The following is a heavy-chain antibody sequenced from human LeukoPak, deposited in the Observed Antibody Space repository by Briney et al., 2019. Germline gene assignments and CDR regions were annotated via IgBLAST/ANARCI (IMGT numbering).Heavy chain of an antibody. D-gene: IGHD3-10*01. CDR1: GFSFSIYG. Sequence: GGSLRLSCVASGFSFSIYGMHWVRQAPGKGLEWVSSISSSSSYIYYADSVKGRFTISRDNAKNSLYLQMNSLRAEDTAVYYCARSRITMVRGVHPYYYYYMDVWGKGTTVTVSS. J-gene: IGHJ6*03. CDR3: ARSRITMVRGVHPYYYYYMDV. CDR2: ISSSSSYI. V-gene: IGHV3-21*01.